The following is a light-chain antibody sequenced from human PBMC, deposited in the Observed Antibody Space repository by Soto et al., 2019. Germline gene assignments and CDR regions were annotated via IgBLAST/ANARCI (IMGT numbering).Light chain of an antibody. CDR2: VAS. V-gene: IGKV3-20*01. CDR3: HQFGSSPLSFT. CDR1: QSVSTRY. J-gene: IGKJ2*01. Sequence: ESMLTQSPGTLSLSPGERDTLSCRASQSVSTRYLAWYQQKPGKAPRLLIYVASIRAAGIPDRFSGSGAGTDFTLTISRLEPEDFAVYYCHQFGSSPLSFTFGQGTKREI.